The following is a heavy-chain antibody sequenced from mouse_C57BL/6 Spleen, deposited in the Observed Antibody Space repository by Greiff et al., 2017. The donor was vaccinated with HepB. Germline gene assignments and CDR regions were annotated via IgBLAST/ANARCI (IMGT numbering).Heavy chain of an antibody. CDR3: ARNGDSTYYYAMDY. D-gene: IGHD5-1*01. CDR1: GFSLTSYG. CDR2: IWSGGST. J-gene: IGHJ4*01. V-gene: IGHV2-2*01. Sequence: VQVVESGPGLVQPSQSLSITCTVSGFSLTSYGVHWVRQSPGKGLEWLGVIWSGGSTDYNAAFISRLSISKDNSKSQVFFKMNSLQADDTAIYYCARNGDSTYYYAMDYWGQGTSVTVSS.